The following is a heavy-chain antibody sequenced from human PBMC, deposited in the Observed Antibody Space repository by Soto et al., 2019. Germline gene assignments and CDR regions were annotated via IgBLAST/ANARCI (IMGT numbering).Heavy chain of an antibody. D-gene: IGHD6-6*01. CDR2: IIPIFGTA. CDR3: AREGLAARLSY. J-gene: IGHJ4*02. CDR1: GGTFSSYA. V-gene: IGHV1-69*13. Sequence: SVKVSCKASGGTFSSYAISWVRQAPGQGLEWMGGIIPIFGTANYAQKFQGRVTITADESTSTAYMELSSLRSEDTAVYYCAREGLAARLSYWGQGTLVTVSS.